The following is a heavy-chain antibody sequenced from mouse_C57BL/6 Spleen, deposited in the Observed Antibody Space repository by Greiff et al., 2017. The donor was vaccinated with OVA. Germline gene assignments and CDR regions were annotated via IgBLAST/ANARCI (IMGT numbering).Heavy chain of an antibody. CDR2: INPNNGGT. CDR1: GYSFTDYY. J-gene: IGHJ4*01. Sequence: VQLQQSGPELVKPGASVKISCKASGYSFTDYYMNWVKQSHGKSLEWIGDINPNNGGTSYNQKFKGKATLTVDKSSSTAYMELRSLTSEDSAVYYCAIRPTYYAMDYWGQGTSVTVSS. CDR3: AIRPTYYAMDY. V-gene: IGHV1-26*01.